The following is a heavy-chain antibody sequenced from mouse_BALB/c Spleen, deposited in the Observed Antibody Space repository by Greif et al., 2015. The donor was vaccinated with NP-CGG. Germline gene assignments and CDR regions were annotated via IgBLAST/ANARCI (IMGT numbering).Heavy chain of an antibody. D-gene: IGHD1-1*01. V-gene: IGHV2-2*02. J-gene: IGHJ4*01. Sequence: QVQLKDSGPGLVRPSQSLSITCTVSSFSLTSYGVHWVRQSPGKGLEWLGVIWSGGSTDYNAAFISRLSISKDNSKSQVFFKMNSLQANDTAIYYCARNYGSSYYAMDYWGQGTSVTVSS. CDR1: SFSLTSYG. CDR2: IWSGGST. CDR3: ARNYGSSYYAMDY.